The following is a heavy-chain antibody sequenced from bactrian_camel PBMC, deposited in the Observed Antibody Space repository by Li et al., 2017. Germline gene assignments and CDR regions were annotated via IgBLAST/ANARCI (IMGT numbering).Heavy chain of an antibody. J-gene: IGHJ4*01. CDR3: AADEAYYSGGYYYGYKH. CDR2: VHLGSDT. V-gene: IGHV3S63*01. Sequence: VQLVESGGGLVQAGGSLRLPCTASGERFDDYAFTWFRQVPGKEREGVATVHLGSDTLYADSVKGRFTISQDNAKNTVYLQMNSLKPEDTAVYHCAADEAYYSGGYYYGYKHWGQGTQVTVS. CDR1: GERFDDYA. D-gene: IGHD2*01.